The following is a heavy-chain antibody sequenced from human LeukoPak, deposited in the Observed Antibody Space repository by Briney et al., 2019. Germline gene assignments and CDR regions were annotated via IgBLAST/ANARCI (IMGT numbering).Heavy chain of an antibody. V-gene: IGHV3-7*01. Sequence: GGTLRLSCAAPGFTFGSHWMSWVRQAPGKGLEWVAHMNQGGSETTNVDSVKGRFTISRDDAKNLVFLQMNSLRVEDTAVYYCARDGVAGGFDYWGQGILVTVSS. CDR1: GFTFGSHW. D-gene: IGHD6-19*01. J-gene: IGHJ4*02. CDR2: MNQGGSET. CDR3: ARDGVAGGFDY.